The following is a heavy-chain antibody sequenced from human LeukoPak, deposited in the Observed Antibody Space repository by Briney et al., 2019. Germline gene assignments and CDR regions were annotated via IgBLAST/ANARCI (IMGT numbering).Heavy chain of an antibody. J-gene: IGHJ5*02. Sequence: SETLSLTCTVSGGSISSGGYYWNWIRQYPGKDLEWVGYIYYSGSTYYNPSLQSRVTISLDTSNNQFSLKLSSVTAADTAVYYCVRCELGDPRFDPWGQGTLVTVSS. D-gene: IGHD1-26*01. CDR2: IYYSGST. CDR1: GGSISSGGYY. V-gene: IGHV4-31*03. CDR3: VRCELGDPRFDP.